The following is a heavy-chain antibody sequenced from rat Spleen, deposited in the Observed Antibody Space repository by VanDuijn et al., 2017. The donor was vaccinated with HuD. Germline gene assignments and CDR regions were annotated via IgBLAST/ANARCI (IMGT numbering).Heavy chain of an antibody. CDR1: GFTFSTAW. CDR2: IKAKSSNYAT. CDR3: GLFGY. J-gene: IGHJ2*01. V-gene: IGHV6-6*01. Sequence: EVQLVESGGGLVQPGNSLTLSCATSGFTFSTAWMYWYRQFPEKRLEWVARIKAKSSNYATEYTESVKGRFTISRYDSKRSIFLQMNNLKEEETAIYYCGLFGYWGQGVMVTVSS.